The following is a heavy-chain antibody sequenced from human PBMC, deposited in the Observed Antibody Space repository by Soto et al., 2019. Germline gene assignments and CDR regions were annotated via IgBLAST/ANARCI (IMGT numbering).Heavy chain of an antibody. CDR1: GFTFSTYA. V-gene: IGHV3-23*01. CDR3: AKETIQVGGPNYFDY. Sequence: EVQLLDSGGGLVQPGGSLRLSCSASGFTFSTYAMSWVRRAPGKGLEWVSGISDSGGSTYYADSVKGRFTISRDNAKNTLYLQMNSLRAEDTAVYYCAKETIQVGGPNYFDYWGQGVLVTVSS. D-gene: IGHD1-1*01. CDR2: ISDSGGST. J-gene: IGHJ4*02.